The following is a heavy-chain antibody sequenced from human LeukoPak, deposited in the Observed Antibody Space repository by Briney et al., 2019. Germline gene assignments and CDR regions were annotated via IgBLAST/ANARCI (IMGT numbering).Heavy chain of an antibody. D-gene: IGHD3-10*01. J-gene: IGHJ4*02. V-gene: IGHV4-34*01. Sequence: SETLSLTCAVYGGSFSGYYWSWIRQPPGKGLEGIGEINHSGSTNYNPSLKSRVTISVDTSKNQFSLKLSSVTAADTAVYYCARCPAMVRGVITRVFDYWGQGTLVTVSS. CDR2: INHSGST. CDR1: GGSFSGYY. CDR3: ARCPAMVRGVITRVFDY.